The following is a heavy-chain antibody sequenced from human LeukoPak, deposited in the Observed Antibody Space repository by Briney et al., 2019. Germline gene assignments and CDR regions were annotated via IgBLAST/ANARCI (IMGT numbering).Heavy chain of an antibody. J-gene: IGHJ4*02. CDR1: GYTFTSYD. V-gene: IGHV1-8*01. CDR3: ARLVSFLEGNDY. CDR2: MNPNSGNT. D-gene: IGHD1-1*01. Sequence: EASVKVSCKASGYTFTSYDINWVRQATGQGLEWMGWMNPNSGNTGYAQKFQGRVTMTRNTSISTAYMEVSSLRSEDTAVYYCARLVSFLEGNDYWGQGTLITVSS.